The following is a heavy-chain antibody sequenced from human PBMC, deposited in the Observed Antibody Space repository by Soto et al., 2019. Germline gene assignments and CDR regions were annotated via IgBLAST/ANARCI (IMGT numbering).Heavy chain of an antibody. V-gene: IGHV4-39*01. CDR3: ARHVRHYDSGAPIPRYFDS. Sequence: NPSETLSFPCTVSGGSISSLDYYWAWIRQSPEKGLEWIGSIYYRGTIYSNPSLKSRLTIFVDTSTSQFSLKMSSVTAADTAVYYCARHVRHYDSGAPIPRYFDSWGQGALVTVSS. CDR2: IYYRGTI. J-gene: IGHJ4*01. D-gene: IGHD3-22*01. CDR1: GGSISSLDYY.